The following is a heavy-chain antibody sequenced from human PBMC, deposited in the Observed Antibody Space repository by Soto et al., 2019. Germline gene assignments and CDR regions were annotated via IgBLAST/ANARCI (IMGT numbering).Heavy chain of an antibody. CDR2: IIPIFGTA. V-gene: IGHV1-69*13. CDR1: GGTFSSYA. Sequence: ASVKVSCNASGGTFSSYAISWVRQAPGQGLEWMGGIIPIFGTANYAQKFQGRVTITADESTSTAYMELSSLRSEDTAVYYCANSVGGSYYQPFDYWGQGTLVTVSS. CDR3: ANSVGGSYYQPFDY. J-gene: IGHJ4*02. D-gene: IGHD1-26*01.